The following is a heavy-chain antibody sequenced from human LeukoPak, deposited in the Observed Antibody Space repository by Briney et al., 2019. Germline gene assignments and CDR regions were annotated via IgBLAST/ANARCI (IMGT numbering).Heavy chain of an antibody. CDR1: GFTFSSYS. J-gene: IGHJ4*02. Sequence: GGSLRLSCAASGFTFSSYSMNWVRQAPGKGLEWVSSISSSSSYIYSADSVKGRFTISRDNAKNSLYLQMNSLRAEDTAVYYCARWNLVSDYWGQGTLVTVSS. V-gene: IGHV3-21*04. CDR2: ISSSSSYI. CDR3: ARWNLVSDY. D-gene: IGHD1-1*01.